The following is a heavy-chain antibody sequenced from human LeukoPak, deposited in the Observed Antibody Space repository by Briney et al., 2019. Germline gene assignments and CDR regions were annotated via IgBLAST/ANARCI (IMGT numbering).Heavy chain of an antibody. D-gene: IGHD3-22*01. Sequence: ASVKVSCKASGYTFTGYYMHWVRQAPGQGLEWMGWINPNSGGTNYAQKFQGRVTMTRDTSTSTVYMELSSLRSEDTAVYYCARALGDSSGYYYVAYWGQGTLVTVSS. CDR1: GYTFTGYY. CDR2: INPNSGGT. J-gene: IGHJ4*02. CDR3: ARALGDSSGYYYVAY. V-gene: IGHV1-2*02.